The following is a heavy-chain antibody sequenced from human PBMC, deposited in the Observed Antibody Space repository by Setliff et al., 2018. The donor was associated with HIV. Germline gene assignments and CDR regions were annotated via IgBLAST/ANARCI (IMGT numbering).Heavy chain of an antibody. V-gene: IGHV4-30-4*08. CDR1: GGSISSGDYY. CDR3: AGTRGRAPVSYYFDN. Sequence: SETLSLTCTVSGGSISSGDYYWSWIRQPPGKGLEWIGYIYYSGSTYYNLSLKSRVTISVDKSKNQFSLKLSSVTAADTAVYYCAGTRGRAPVSYYFDNWGQGRLVTVSS. D-gene: IGHD1-1*01. CDR2: IYYSGST. J-gene: IGHJ4*02.